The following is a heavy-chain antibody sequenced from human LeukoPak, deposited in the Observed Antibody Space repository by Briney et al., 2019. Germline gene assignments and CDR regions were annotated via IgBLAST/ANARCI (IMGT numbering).Heavy chain of an antibody. V-gene: IGHV4-39*07. J-gene: IGHJ3*02. D-gene: IGHD3-10*01. Sequence: PSETLSLTCTVSGGSISTSNYYWGWIRQPPGKGLEWIGNIFYSGSTYYSPSLRSRVTISLDTSRNQFSLKLSSVTAADTAVYYCARDRYYYASGEDAFDIWGQGTMVTVSS. CDR1: GGSISTSNYY. CDR2: IFYSGST. CDR3: ARDRYYYASGEDAFDI.